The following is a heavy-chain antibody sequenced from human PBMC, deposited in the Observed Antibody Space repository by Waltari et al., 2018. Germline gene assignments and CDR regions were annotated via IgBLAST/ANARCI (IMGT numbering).Heavy chain of an antibody. CDR1: EYTFASSY. V-gene: IGHV1-46*01. J-gene: IGHJ6*02. CDR2: INPSGGST. Sequence: QVQLVQSGAEVKKPGASVKISCKTSEYTFASSYVHWVRQAPGQGLEWMGIINPSGGSTIYAQRFQGRVTMTRDTSTSTVYMELSSLKSEDTAVCYCATDTGALWMDVWGQGTTVTVSS. CDR3: ATDTGALWMDV. D-gene: IGHD2-21*01.